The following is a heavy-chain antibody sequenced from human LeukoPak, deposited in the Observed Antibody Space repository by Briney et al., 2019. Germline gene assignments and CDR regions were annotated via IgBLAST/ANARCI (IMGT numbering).Heavy chain of an antibody. CDR1: GGSISSYY. J-gene: IGHJ5*02. CDR3: ARSYYDFWSGYVNWFDP. D-gene: IGHD3-3*01. V-gene: IGHV4-59*08. Sequence: SETLSLTCTVSGGSISSYYWSWIRQPPGKGLEWIGYIYYSGSTNYNPSLKSRVTISVDTSKNQFSLKLSSVTAADTAVHYCARSYYDFWSGYVNWFDPWGQGTLVTVSS. CDR2: IYYSGST.